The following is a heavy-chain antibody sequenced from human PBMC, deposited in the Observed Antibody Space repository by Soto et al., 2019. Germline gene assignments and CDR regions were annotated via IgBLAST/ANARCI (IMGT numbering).Heavy chain of an antibody. CDR3: ARVLVGCTGGNCYYYYGMDV. CDR2: IIPFFGTA. J-gene: IGHJ6*02. Sequence: QVQLVQSGAEVKKPGSSVKVSCKASGGTFSSCAITWVRQAPGQGLEWMGGIIPFFGTANYAQKCQGRVTITADESTSTAYMELSSLRYEDTAVYYCARVLVGCTGGNCYYYYGMDVWGQGTTVIVSS. CDR1: GGTFSSCA. D-gene: IGHD2-8*02. V-gene: IGHV1-69*01.